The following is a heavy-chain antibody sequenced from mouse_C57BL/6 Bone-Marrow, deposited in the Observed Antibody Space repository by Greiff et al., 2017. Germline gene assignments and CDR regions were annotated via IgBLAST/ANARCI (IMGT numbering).Heavy chain of an antibody. CDR2: IYPRSGNT. V-gene: IGHV1-81*01. CDR1: GYTFTSYG. CDR3: ARKGAYGSICYFDY. D-gene: IGHD1-1*01. Sequence: QVQLQQSGAELARPGASVKLSCKASGYTFTSYGISWVKQRTGQGLEWIGEIYPRSGNTYYNEKFKGKATLTADKSSSTAYMELHSLTSEDSAVYFGARKGAYGSICYFDYWGQGTTLTVSS. J-gene: IGHJ2*01.